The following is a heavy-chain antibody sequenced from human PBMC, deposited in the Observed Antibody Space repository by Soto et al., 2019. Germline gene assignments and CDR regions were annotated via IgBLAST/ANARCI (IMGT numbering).Heavy chain of an antibody. CDR3: AKSNELLWFGKGAFDI. CDR2: ISGSGGST. CDR1: GFTFSSYA. V-gene: IGHV3-23*01. J-gene: IGHJ3*02. D-gene: IGHD3-10*01. Sequence: GGSLRLSCAASGFTFSSYAMSWVRQAPGKGLEWVLAISGSGGSTYYADSVKGRFTISRDNSKNTLYLQMNSLRAEDTAVYYCAKSNELLWFGKGAFDIWGQGTMVTVSS.